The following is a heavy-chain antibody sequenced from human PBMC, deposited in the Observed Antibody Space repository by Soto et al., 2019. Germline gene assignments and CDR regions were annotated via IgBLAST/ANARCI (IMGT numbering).Heavy chain of an antibody. D-gene: IGHD2-15*01. J-gene: IGHJ3*02. CDR1: GGSISSYY. V-gene: IGHV4-59*01. CDR2: IYYSGST. Sequence: PSETLSLTCTVSGGSISSYYWSWLRQPPGKGLEWIGYIYYSGSTNYNPSLKSRVTISVDTSKNQFSLKLSSVTAADTAVYYCATGYCSGGSCYSGQNDAFDIWGQGTMVTVSS. CDR3: ATGYCSGGSCYSGQNDAFDI.